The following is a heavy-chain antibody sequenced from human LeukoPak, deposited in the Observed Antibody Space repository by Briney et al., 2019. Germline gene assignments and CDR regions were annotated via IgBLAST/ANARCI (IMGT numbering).Heavy chain of an antibody. CDR2: INHRVST. CDR1: GGSFSVTY. D-gene: IGHD4-11*01. Sequence: PETLSLTCAVYGGSFSVTYWSWIRQPPGKGLEWIGEINHRVSTNYNTSLKSRVTISVDTSKNQFSLKLSSVTAADTAVYYCARGTVTTDLTSYTIYYSGQGTLVTVSS. J-gene: IGHJ4*02. CDR3: ARGTVTTDLTSYTIYY. V-gene: IGHV4-34*01.